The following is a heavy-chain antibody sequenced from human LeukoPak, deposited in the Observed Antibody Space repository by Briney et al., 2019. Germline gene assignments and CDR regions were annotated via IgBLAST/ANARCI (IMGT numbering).Heavy chain of an antibody. V-gene: IGHV1-69*05. J-gene: IGHJ4*02. CDR2: IIPIFGTA. CDR3: ARHPNYDFWSGYFLR. CDR1: GGTFSSYA. Sequence: SVKVSCKASGGTFSSYAISWVRQAPGQGLEWMGRIIPIFGTANYAQKFQGRVTITTDESTSTAYMELSSLRSEDTAVYYCARHPNYDFWSGYFLRRGQGTLVTVSS. D-gene: IGHD3-3*01.